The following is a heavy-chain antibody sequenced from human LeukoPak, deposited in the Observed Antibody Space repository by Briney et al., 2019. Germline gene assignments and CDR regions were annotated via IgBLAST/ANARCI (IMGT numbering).Heavy chain of an antibody. CDR3: TRTWPGNTCFNF. J-gene: IGHJ4*02. D-gene: IGHD1-7*01. V-gene: IGHV3-15*01. CDR2: IKSISYGGTI. Sequence: GGSLRFSCATSGFNFNDAWMNWVRQAPGKGLEWLGRIKSISYGGTIDYAAPVKGRFTISRDDSKNTLYLQMDSLETEDTAIYYCTRTWPGNTCFNFWGPGTLVTVSS. CDR1: GFNFNDAW.